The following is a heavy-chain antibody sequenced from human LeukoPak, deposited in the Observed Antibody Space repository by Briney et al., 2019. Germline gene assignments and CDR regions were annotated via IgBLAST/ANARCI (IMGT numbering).Heavy chain of an antibody. CDR2: ISSSGSTI. D-gene: IGHD3-22*01. J-gene: IGHJ4*02. Sequence: PGGSLRLSCAASGFTFSDYYMSWIRQAPGKGLEWVSYISSSGSTIYYADSVKGRFTISRDNAKNSLYLQMNSLRAEDTAVYYCATPSAYDSSGYFYWGQGTLVTVSS. V-gene: IGHV3-11*01. CDR3: ATPSAYDSSGYFY. CDR1: GFTFSDYY.